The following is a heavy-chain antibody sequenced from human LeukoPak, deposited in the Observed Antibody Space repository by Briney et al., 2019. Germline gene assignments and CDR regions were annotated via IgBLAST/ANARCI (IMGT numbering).Heavy chain of an antibody. V-gene: IGHV4-39*01. J-gene: IGHJ6*03. CDR3: ARQLYVSGSYYAPMDV. CDR1: GGSISSSSYF. Sequence: SEALSLTCSVSGGSISSSSYFWGWIRQPPGKGLEWIASVHYSGSTYQNPSLKSRLTISIDTSKNQFSLKLSSVTAADTAVYFCARQLYVSGSYYAPMDVWGKGTTVTISS. CDR2: VHYSGST. D-gene: IGHD3-10*01.